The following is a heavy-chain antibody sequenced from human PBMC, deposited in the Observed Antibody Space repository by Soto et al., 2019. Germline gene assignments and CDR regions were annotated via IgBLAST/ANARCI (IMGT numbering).Heavy chain of an antibody. J-gene: IGHJ6*02. Sequence: QVQLVQSGADLKKPGASVQVSCKTSGYTFSNYAINWVRQAPGLGLECMGWISSYNSYNGDTKYARMLQVRLTMTIESSTATAYMELRSLRYDDTAVYYCARSELERGEVGYYGMDVWGQGTTVTVSS. V-gene: IGHV1-18*04. CDR1: GYTFSNYA. CDR3: ARSELERGEVGYYGMDV. CDR2: ISSYNSYNGDT. D-gene: IGHD3-16*01.